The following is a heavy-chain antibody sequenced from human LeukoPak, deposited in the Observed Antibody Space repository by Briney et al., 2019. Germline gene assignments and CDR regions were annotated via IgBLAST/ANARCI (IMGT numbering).Heavy chain of an antibody. Sequence: GSLRLSCTASGFTFGDYAMSWVRQAPGKGLEWVGFIRSKGSGGTTEYAASVKGRFTISRDDSKSIAYLQMNSLKTEDTAVYYCTRGDGSGSSWGQGTLVTVSS. CDR3: TRGDGSGSS. V-gene: IGHV3-49*04. D-gene: IGHD3-10*01. J-gene: IGHJ5*02. CDR1: GFTFGDYA. CDR2: IRSKGSGGTT.